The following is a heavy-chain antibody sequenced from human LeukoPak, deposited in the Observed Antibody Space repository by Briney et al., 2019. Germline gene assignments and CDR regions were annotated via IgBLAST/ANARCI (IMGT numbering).Heavy chain of an antibody. CDR3: ARGVGWDIVDQNYYMDV. D-gene: IGHD5-12*01. J-gene: IGHJ6*03. CDR1: GSTFRSDA. V-gene: IGHV1-69*13. Sequence: SVKVSCKASGSTFRSDAFTWVRQAPGHGLEWRGGIFPLYGVVNYAQKLQGRVTITADESESTAYMEMSSLRSDDTAVYYCARGVGWDIVDQNYYMDVWGKGTTVTVSS. CDR2: IFPLYGVV.